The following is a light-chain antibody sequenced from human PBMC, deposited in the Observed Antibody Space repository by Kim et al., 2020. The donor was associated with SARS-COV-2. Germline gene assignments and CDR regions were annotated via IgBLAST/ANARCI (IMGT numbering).Light chain of an antibody. CDR1: SLRNYY. Sequence: SSELTQDPAVSVALGQTVRITCQGDSLRNYYASWYQQKPRQAPVLVIYGKNNRPSGIPDRFSGSSSGNTASLTITGPQAEDEADYYCNSRDSSSNHSVVF. V-gene: IGLV3-19*01. CDR2: GKN. J-gene: IGLJ1*01. CDR3: NSRDSSSNHSVV.